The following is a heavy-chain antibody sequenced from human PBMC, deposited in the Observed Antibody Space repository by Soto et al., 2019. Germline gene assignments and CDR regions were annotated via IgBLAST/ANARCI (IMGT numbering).Heavy chain of an antibody. V-gene: IGHV3-7*01. J-gene: IGHJ6*02. Sequence: EVQLVESGGGLVQPGGSLRLSCAASGFTFSSYWMSWVRQAPGKGLEWVANIKQDGSEKYYVDSVKGRFTISRDNAKNSRYLQMNSLRAEDTAVYYCARAADCSGGSCYSINYYYYYGMDVWGQGPTVTVSS. D-gene: IGHD2-15*01. CDR2: IKQDGSEK. CDR1: GFTFSSYW. CDR3: ARAADCSGGSCYSINYYYYYGMDV.